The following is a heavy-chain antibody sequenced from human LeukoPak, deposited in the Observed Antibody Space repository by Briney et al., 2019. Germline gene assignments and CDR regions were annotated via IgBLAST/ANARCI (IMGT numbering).Heavy chain of an antibody. CDR1: GGSISSYY. CDR3: ARGVYGSSGYYLDY. J-gene: IGHJ4*02. D-gene: IGHD3-22*01. V-gene: IGHV4-4*07. Sequence: SETLSLTCTVSGGSISSYYWTWIRQPAGKGLEWIVRVHSSGSTTYYPSLQGRVTMSVDTSKNQFFLKLSSVTAADTAVYYCARGVYGSSGYYLDYWGQGTLVTVSS. CDR2: VHSSGST.